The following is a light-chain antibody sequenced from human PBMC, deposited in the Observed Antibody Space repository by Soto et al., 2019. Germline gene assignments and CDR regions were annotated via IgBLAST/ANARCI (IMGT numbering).Light chain of an antibody. J-gene: IGLJ2*01. V-gene: IGLV1-51*01. Sequence: QSVLTQPPSVSAAPGQKVTISCSGSSSNIGNNYVSWYQQVPGTAPKLLIYDNNKRPSEIPDRFSGSKSGTSATLDITGLQTGDEADYYCGTWDSSLSVVFGGGTKLTVL. CDR2: DNN. CDR3: GTWDSSLSVV. CDR1: SSNIGNNY.